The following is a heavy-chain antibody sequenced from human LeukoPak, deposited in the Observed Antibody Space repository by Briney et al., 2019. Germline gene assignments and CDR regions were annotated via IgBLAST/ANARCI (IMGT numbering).Heavy chain of an antibody. J-gene: IGHJ3*02. Sequence: SETLSLTCTVSGGSISSYYWSWIRQPPGKGLEWIGYIYYSGGTNYNPSLKSRVTISVDTSKNQFSLKLSSVTAADTAVYYCAGAVAYCGGDCYYSAFDIWGQGTMVTVSS. CDR3: AGAVAYCGGDCYYSAFDI. V-gene: IGHV4-59*01. CDR1: GGSISSYY. CDR2: IYYSGGT. D-gene: IGHD2-21*02.